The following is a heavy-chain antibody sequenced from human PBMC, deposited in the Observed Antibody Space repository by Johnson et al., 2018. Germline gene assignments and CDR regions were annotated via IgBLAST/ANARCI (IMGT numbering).Heavy chain of an antibody. CDR3: ARVVSTITMLRGVISSYYYMDV. D-gene: IGHD3-10*01. V-gene: IGHV3-66*02. Sequence: EVQLVESGGGLVQPGGSLRLSCAASGFTVSSNYMSWVRQAPGKGLEWVSVIFSGGSTYYADSVQGRFTIPRDNSKNTLYLQMNPLWAEDTAVYYCARVVSTITMLRGVISSYYYMDVWGKGTTVTVSS. CDR2: IFSGGST. J-gene: IGHJ6*03. CDR1: GFTVSSNY.